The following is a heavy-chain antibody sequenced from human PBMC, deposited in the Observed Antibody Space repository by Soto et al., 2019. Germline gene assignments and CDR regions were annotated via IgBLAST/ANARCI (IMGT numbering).Heavy chain of an antibody. CDR2: IYYSGST. CDR3: ARRYGASFDY. Sequence: PSETLSLTCTVSGGSISSYYWSWIRQPPGKGLEWIGYIYYSGSTNYNPSLKSRVTISVDTSKNQFSLKLSSVTAADTAVYYCARRYGASFDYWGQGTLVTVSS. J-gene: IGHJ4*02. V-gene: IGHV4-59*01. CDR1: GGSISSYY. D-gene: IGHD4-17*01.